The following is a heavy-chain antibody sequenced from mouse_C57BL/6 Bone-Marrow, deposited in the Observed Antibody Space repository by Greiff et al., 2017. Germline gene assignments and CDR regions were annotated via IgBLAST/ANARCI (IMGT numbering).Heavy chain of an antibody. CDR1: GYTFTSYW. CDR2: IDPSDSYT. J-gene: IGHJ2*01. CDR3: ARYYVYDLDD. V-gene: IGHV1-69*01. Sequence: QVQLQQPGAELVMPGASVKLSCKASGYTFTSYWMHWVKQRPGQGLEWIGEIDPSDSYTNYNQKVKGKSTLNVDKSSSTAYMQLSSLTSEDSAVYYCARYYVYDLDDWGQGTTLTVSS. D-gene: IGHD2-2*01.